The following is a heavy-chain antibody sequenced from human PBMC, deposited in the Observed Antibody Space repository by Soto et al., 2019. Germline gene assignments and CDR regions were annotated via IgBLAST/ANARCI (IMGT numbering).Heavy chain of an antibody. Sequence: QVQLVESGGGVVQPGRSLRLSCAASGFTFSSYAMHWVRQAPGKGLEWVAVISYDGSNKYYADSVKGRFTISRDNSKNTLYLQMNSLRAEDTAVYYCARDGRGGKTITMIDVWGQGTTVTVSS. CDR3: ARDGRGGKTITMIDV. CDR1: GFTFSSYA. J-gene: IGHJ6*02. V-gene: IGHV3-30-3*01. CDR2: ISYDGSNK. D-gene: IGHD3-22*01.